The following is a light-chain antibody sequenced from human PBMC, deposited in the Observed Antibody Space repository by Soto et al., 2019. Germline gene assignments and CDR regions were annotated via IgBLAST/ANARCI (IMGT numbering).Light chain of an antibody. V-gene: IGKV3-15*01. CDR2: GSS. J-gene: IGKJ1*01. CDR1: QRVSNN. Sequence: EIVMTQSPATLSVSPGERATLSCRASQRVSNNVAWYQQKPGQPPRLLIYGSSTRATGIPARFSGSGSGTEFTITISSLPSEDFTVFHWQQYNNWPCTFGQGTRVEIK. CDR3: QQYNNWPCT.